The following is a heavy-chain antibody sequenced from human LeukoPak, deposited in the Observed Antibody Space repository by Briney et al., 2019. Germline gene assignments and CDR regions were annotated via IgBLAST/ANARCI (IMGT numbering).Heavy chain of an antibody. V-gene: IGHV3-20*04. Sequence: GGSLRLPCAASGFTFDDYGMSWVRQAPGKGLEWVSGINWNGGSTGYADSVKGRFTISRDNAKNSLYLQMNSLRAEDTALYYCARDQLGYCSSTSCYGAFDIWGQGTMVTVSS. D-gene: IGHD2-2*01. CDR3: ARDQLGYCSSTSCYGAFDI. J-gene: IGHJ3*02. CDR1: GFTFDDYG. CDR2: INWNGGST.